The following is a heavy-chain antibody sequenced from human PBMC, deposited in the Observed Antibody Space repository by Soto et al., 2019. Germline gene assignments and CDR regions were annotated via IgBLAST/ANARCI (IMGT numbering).Heavy chain of an antibody. J-gene: IGHJ4*02. V-gene: IGHV4-39*01. CDR1: GGSISSSSYY. D-gene: IGHD5-18*01. Sequence: SETLSLTCTVSGGSISSSSYYWGWIRQPPGKGLEWIGSIYYSGSTYYNPSLKSRVTISVDTSKNQFSLKLSSVTAADTAVYYCARTIGRRGYSYGLIDYWGQGTLVTVSS. CDR2: IYYSGST. CDR3: ARTIGRRGYSYGLIDY.